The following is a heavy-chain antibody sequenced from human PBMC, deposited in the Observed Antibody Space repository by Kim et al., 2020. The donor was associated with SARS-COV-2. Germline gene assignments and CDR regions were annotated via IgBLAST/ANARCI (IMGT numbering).Heavy chain of an antibody. CDR2: IRSKANGYAT. Sequence: GGSLRLSCAASGFTFIGSAMHWVRQASGKGLEWVGRIRSKANGYATAYAASVKGRFTISRDDSNNTWYLQMNSLKTEDTAVYYCTSVPGTTLACCCSFEIWGQGTMVTVSS. J-gene: IGHJ3*02. CDR3: TSVPGTTLACCCSFEI. V-gene: IGHV3-73*01. D-gene: IGHD1-7*01. CDR1: GFTFIGSA.